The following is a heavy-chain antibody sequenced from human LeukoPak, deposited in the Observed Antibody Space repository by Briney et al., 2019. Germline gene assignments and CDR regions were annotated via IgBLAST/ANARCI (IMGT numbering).Heavy chain of an antibody. CDR1: GFTVSSNY. V-gene: IGHV3-66*01. CDR3: ARDYGDYEYYYYGMDV. Sequence: AGGSLRLSCAASGFTVSSNYMSWVRQAPGKGLEWVSVIYSGGSTYYADSVKGRFTISRDNSKNTLYLQMNSLRAEDTAVYYCARDYGDYEYYYYGMDVWGQGTTVTVSS. D-gene: IGHD4-17*01. CDR2: IYSGGST. J-gene: IGHJ6*02.